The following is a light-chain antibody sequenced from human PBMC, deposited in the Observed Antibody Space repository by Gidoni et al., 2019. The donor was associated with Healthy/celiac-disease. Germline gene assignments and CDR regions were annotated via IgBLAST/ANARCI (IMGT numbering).Light chain of an antibody. CDR1: QGIRND. CDR2: AAS. V-gene: IGKV1-17*01. CDR3: LQHNSYPRT. J-gene: IGKJ1*01. Sequence: DIQMTQSPSSLSASVGDRVTITCRASQGIRNDVGWYQQKPGKAPKRLIYAASSLQSGVPSRFSGSRSGTEFTLTISSLQPEDFATYYCLQHNSYPRTFGQGTKVEIK.